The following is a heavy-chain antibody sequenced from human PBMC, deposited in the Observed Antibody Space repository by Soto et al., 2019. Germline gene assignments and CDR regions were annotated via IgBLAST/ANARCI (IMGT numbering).Heavy chain of an antibody. Sequence: QVQLVQSGAEVKKPGSSVKVSCKASGGTFSSYAISWVRQAPGQGLEWMGGIIPIFGTANYAQKFQGRVTITADESTSTAYMELSSLRSEDTAVYYCARSVESLIVVVTATPNWFDPWGQGTLVTVSS. V-gene: IGHV1-69*01. D-gene: IGHD2-21*02. J-gene: IGHJ5*02. CDR3: ARSVESLIVVVTATPNWFDP. CDR2: IIPIFGTA. CDR1: GGTFSSYA.